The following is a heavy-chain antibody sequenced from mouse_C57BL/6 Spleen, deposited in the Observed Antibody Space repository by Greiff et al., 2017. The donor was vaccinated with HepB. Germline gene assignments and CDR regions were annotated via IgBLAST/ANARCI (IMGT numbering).Heavy chain of an antibody. D-gene: IGHD3-2*02. CDR1: GFTFSSYA. CDR3: AREGSSGYVWFAY. J-gene: IGHJ3*01. Sequence: EVMLVESGGGLVKPGGSLKLSCAASGFTFSSYAMSWVRQTPEKRLEWVATISDGGSYTYYPDNVKGRFTISRDNAKNNLYLQMSHLKSEDTAMYYCAREGSSGYVWFAYWGQGTLVTVSA. V-gene: IGHV5-4*01. CDR2: ISDGGSYT.